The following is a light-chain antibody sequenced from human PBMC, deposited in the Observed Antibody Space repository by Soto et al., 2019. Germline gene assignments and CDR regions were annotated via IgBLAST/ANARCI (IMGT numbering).Light chain of an antibody. CDR2: EDS. J-gene: IGLJ1*01. CDR3: CSYAGSNSPYG. Sequence: QSALTQPASGSGSPAQSITISCTGTSSDIGTYNLVSWYHQHPGKAPKVMIYEDSKRPAGVSDRFTGSKSGNTASLTISGLQAGGEADYYCCSYAGSNSPYGCGTGTKVTVL. CDR1: SSDIGTYNL. V-gene: IGLV2-23*01.